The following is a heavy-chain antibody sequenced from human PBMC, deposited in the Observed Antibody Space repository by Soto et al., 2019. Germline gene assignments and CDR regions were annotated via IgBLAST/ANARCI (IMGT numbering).Heavy chain of an antibody. Sequence: PGGSLRLSCAASGFTFSSYSMNWVRQAPGKGLEWVSSISSSSSYIYYADSVKGRFTISRDNAKNSLYLQMNSLRAEDTAVYYCARDPDLAARLDFDYWGRGTLVTVSS. V-gene: IGHV3-21*01. CDR1: GFTFSSYS. D-gene: IGHD6-6*01. CDR2: ISSSSSYI. J-gene: IGHJ4*02. CDR3: ARDPDLAARLDFDY.